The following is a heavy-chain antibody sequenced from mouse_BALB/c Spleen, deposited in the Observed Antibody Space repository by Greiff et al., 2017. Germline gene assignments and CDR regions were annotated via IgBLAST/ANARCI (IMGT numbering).Heavy chain of an antibody. V-gene: IGHV1-9*01. Sequence: VQLVESGAELMKPGASVKISCKATGYTFSSYWIEWVKQRPGHGLEWIGEILPGSGSTNYNEKFKGKATFTADTSSNTAYMQLSSLTSEDSAVYYCARRDYDGYLYAMDYWGQGTSVTVSS. CDR2: ILPGSGST. J-gene: IGHJ4*01. CDR3: ARRDYDGYLYAMDY. D-gene: IGHD2-3*01. CDR1: GYTFSSYW.